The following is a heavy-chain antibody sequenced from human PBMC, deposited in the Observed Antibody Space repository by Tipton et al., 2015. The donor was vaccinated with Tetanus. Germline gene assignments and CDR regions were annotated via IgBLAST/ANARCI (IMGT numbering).Heavy chain of an antibody. V-gene: IGHV4-59*04. J-gene: IGHJ3*02. CDR2: IYDTGNV. D-gene: IGHD3-22*01. Sequence: TLSLTCTVSGGSISSYYWSWIRQPAGKGLEWIGSIYDTGNVYYNPALTSRVTMSVDTSKIQFSLSLRSVTAADTAVYYCARLSSSANDAHGFDIWGQGTMVTVSS. CDR1: GGSISSYY. CDR3: ARLSSSANDAHGFDI.